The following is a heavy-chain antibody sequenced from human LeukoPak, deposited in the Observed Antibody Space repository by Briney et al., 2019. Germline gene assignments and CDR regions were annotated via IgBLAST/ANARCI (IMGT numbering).Heavy chain of an antibody. CDR3: ARVSRGLAYYYDSSGYSY. J-gene: IGHJ4*02. CDR2: INHSGST. CDR1: GGSLSGYY. V-gene: IGHV4-34*01. Sequence: KSSETLSLTCAVYGGSLSGYYWSWIRQPPGKGLEWIGEINHSGSTNYNPSLKSRVTISVDTSKNQFSLKLSSVTAADTAVYYCARVSRGLAYYYDSSGYSYWGQGTLVTVSS. D-gene: IGHD3-22*01.